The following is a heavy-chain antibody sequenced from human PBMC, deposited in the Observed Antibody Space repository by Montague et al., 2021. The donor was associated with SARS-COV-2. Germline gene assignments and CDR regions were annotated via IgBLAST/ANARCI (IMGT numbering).Heavy chain of an antibody. V-gene: IGHV6-1*01. Sequence: CAISGDSVVELRRSSEENRPELQSHHERVCRPLFGYKKYNDYAVSVKSRITINPDTSKNQFSLQLNSVTAEDTAVYYCARELRRIIMIVDIRGFDYWGQGTLGTVSS. CDR3: ARELRRIIMIVDIRGFDY. CDR1: GDSVVELRRS. D-gene: IGHD3-22*01. CDR2: PLFGYKKYN. J-gene: IGHJ4*02.